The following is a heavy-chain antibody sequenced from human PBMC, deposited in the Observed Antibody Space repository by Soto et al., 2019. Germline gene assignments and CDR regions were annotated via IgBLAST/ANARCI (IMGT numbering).Heavy chain of an antibody. D-gene: IGHD5-12*01. CDR2: LYNTGST. CDR1: GASISRYY. J-gene: IGHJ4*02. CDR3: ARRYSGYGDY. V-gene: IGHV4-59*08. Sequence: SETLSLTCTVSGASISRYYWSWIRQSPGKGLEWIGYLYNTGSTIYNPSLKSRVTISVDTSKNQFSLKLSSVTAADTAVYYCARRYSGYGDYWGQGTLVTVSS.